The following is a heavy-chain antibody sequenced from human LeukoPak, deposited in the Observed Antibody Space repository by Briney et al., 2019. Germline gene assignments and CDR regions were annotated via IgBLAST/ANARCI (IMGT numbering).Heavy chain of an antibody. Sequence: GGSLRLSCVASGFTFSSYAMHWVRQAPGKGLEWVAVISYDGSNKYYADSVKGRFTISRDNSKNTLYLQMNSLRAEDTAVYYCASGYSSSWYGDYWGQGTLVTVSS. CDR1: GFTFSSYA. CDR2: ISYDGSNK. V-gene: IGHV3-30-3*02. CDR3: ASGYSSSWYGDY. D-gene: IGHD6-13*01. J-gene: IGHJ4*02.